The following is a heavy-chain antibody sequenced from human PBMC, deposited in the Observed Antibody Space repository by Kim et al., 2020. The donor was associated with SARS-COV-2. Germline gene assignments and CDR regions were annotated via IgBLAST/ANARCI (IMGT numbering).Heavy chain of an antibody. J-gene: IGHJ5*02. CDR1: GFTFSSYW. V-gene: IGHV3-7*01. D-gene: IGHD6-6*01. Sequence: GGSLRLSCAASGFTFSSYWMSWVRQAPGKGLEWVANIKQDGSEKYYVDSVKGRFTISRDNAKNSLYLQMNSLRAEDTAVYYCVRYARLYSSSSGLNWFDPWGQGTLVTVSS. CDR3: VRYARLYSSSSGLNWFDP. CDR2: IKQDGSEK.